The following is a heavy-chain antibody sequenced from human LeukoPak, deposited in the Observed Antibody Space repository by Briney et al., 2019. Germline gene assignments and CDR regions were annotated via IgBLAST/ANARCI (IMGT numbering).Heavy chain of an antibody. CDR1: GYTFTGYY. D-gene: IGHD6-19*01. CDR2: INPNSGGT. CDR3: ARQSSGWYKDAFDI. J-gene: IGHJ3*02. V-gene: IGHV1-2*04. Sequence: ASVKVSCKASGYTFTGYYMHWVRQAPGQGLEWMGWINPNSGGTNYAQKFQGWVTMTRDTSISTAYMELSRLRSDDTAVYYCARQSSGWYKDAFDIWGQGTMVTVSS.